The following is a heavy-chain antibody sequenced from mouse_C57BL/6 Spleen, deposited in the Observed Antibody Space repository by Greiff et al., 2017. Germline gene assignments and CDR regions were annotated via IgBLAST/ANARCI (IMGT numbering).Heavy chain of an antibody. CDR2: IYPGDGDT. CDR3: AREGYPYAMDY. Sequence: QVQLQQSGPELVKPGASVKISCKASGYAFSSSWMNWVKQRPGKGLEWIGRIYPGDGDTNYNGKFKGKATLTADKSSSTAYMQHSSLTSEDSAVYFCAREGYPYAMDYWGQGTSVTVSS. CDR1: GYAFSSSW. J-gene: IGHJ4*01. V-gene: IGHV1-82*01. D-gene: IGHD2-2*01.